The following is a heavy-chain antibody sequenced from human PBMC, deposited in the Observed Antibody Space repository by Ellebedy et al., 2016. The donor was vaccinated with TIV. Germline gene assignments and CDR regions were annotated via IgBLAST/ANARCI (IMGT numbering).Heavy chain of an antibody. Sequence: GESLKISXAASGFTFSDYYMSWIRQAPGKGLEWVSYISSSGSTIYYADSVKGRFTISRDNAKNSLYLQMNSLRAEDTAVYHCARDNLLWFGELLRDYYGMDVWGQGTTVTVSS. D-gene: IGHD3-10*01. CDR3: ARDNLLWFGELLRDYYGMDV. CDR2: ISSSGSTI. J-gene: IGHJ6*02. V-gene: IGHV3-11*01. CDR1: GFTFSDYY.